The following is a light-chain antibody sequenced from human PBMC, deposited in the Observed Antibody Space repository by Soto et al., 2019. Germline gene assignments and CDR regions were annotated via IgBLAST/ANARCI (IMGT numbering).Light chain of an antibody. Sequence: DIQMTQSPSSLAASVGDGVHNTCRASQGISSWLAWYQQKPGRAPKLLIYTGSSLQSGVPSRFSGTGSGTDFTLTISILQPEDVATYYCQQANSFPLTFGGGTKVEIK. CDR1: QGISSW. J-gene: IGKJ4*01. V-gene: IGKV1-12*01. CDR2: TGS. CDR3: QQANSFPLT.